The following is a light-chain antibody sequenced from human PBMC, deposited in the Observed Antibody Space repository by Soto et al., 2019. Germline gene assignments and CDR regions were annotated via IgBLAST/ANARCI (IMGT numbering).Light chain of an antibody. CDR3: RSYTSSRTNLV. Sequence: QSALTQPASVSGSPGQSITISCTGTSSDVGGYNYVSWYQQHPGKAPKLMIYEVSNRPSGVSNRFSGSKSGNTASLTISGLQAEDEADYYCRSYTSSRTNLVFGGGTKLTVL. CDR2: EVS. CDR1: SSDVGGYNY. J-gene: IGLJ2*01. V-gene: IGLV2-14*01.